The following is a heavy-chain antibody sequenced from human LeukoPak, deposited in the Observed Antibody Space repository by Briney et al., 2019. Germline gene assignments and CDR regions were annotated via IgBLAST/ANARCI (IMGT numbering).Heavy chain of an antibody. CDR2: VYYTGST. D-gene: IGHD1-20*01. CDR1: GGSISSIAYH. Sequence: SETLSLTCAVSGGSISSIAYHWGWIRQPPGKGLEWIGSVYYTGSTYYNPSLKSRVTISVDTSENQFSLKLISVTAADAAVYYCARLSITGTSDYWGQGTLVTVSS. V-gene: IGHV4-39*01. CDR3: ARLSITGTSDY. J-gene: IGHJ4*02.